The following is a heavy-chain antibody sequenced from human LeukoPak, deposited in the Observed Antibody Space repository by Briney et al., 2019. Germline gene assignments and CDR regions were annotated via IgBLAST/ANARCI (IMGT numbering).Heavy chain of an antibody. D-gene: IGHD6-13*01. J-gene: IGHJ5*02. CDR2: INEGGSET. CDR1: GFIFSDYW. V-gene: IGHV3-7*03. CDR3: ARALSAAGLHKYNWFDP. Sequence: QPGGSLRLSCAASGFIFSDYWMTWVRQAPGKGLEWVADINEGGSETYYVDSVKDRFTISRDNARNSVFLQMNSLRAEDTAVYYCARALSAAGLHKYNWFDPWGQGTLVTVSS.